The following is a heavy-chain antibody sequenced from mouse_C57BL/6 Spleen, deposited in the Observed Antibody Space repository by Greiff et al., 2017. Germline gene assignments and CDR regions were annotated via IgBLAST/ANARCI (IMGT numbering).Heavy chain of an antibody. CDR1: GYAFTNYL. J-gene: IGHJ4*01. D-gene: IGHD1-1*01. CDR2: INPGSGGT. CDR3: ARRGGSSSLYAMDY. V-gene: IGHV1-54*01. Sequence: QVQLKQSGAELVRPGTSVKVSCKASGYAFTNYLIEWVKQRPGQGLEWIGVINPGSGGTNYNEKFKGKATLTADKSSSTAYMQLSSLTSEDSAVYFRARRGGSSSLYAMDYWGQGTSVTVSS.